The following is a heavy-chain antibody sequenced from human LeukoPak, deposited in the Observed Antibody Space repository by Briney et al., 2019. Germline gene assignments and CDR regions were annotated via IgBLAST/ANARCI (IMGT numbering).Heavy chain of an antibody. J-gene: IGHJ4*02. CDR3: AKRGVVIRVILVGFHKEAYYFES. CDR2: ISDRGGST. Sequence: GGSLRLSCAVSGITLNNYGMTWVRQAPGKGLEWVAGISDRGGSTKYADSVKGRFTISRDNPKNTLYPQINSLRAEDTAVYFCAKRGVVIRVILVGFHKEAYYFESWGQGALVTVSS. CDR1: GITLNNYG. D-gene: IGHD3/OR15-3a*01. V-gene: IGHV3-23*01.